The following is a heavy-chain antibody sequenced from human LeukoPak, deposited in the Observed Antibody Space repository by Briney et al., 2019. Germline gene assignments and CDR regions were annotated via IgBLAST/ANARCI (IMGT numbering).Heavy chain of an antibody. CDR3: ARFGEDYDY. Sequence: GGSLRLSCVASGFTFSNYGMHWVRQAPGKGLEWVAFTRYDGSNKYYADSVKGRFTISRDNSKNTLYLQMNSLRAEDTAVYYCARFGEDYDYWGQGTLVTVSS. CDR2: TRYDGSNK. J-gene: IGHJ4*02. D-gene: IGHD3-10*01. V-gene: IGHV3-30*02. CDR1: GFTFSNYG.